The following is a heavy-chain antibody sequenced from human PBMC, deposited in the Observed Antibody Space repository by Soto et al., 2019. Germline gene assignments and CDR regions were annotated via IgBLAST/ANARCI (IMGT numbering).Heavy chain of an antibody. CDR2: ISASSGNT. J-gene: IGHJ5*02. V-gene: IGHV1-18*01. D-gene: IGHD4-17*01. CDR1: GYTFTNYG. Sequence: QVQLVQSGADVKNPGASVQVSCKASGYTFTNYGICWVRQAPGQGLEWMGWISASSGNTNYAQSLQGRVTMTTDTSTSTVYMELRSQRSDVTAVYYCARVRGLDGDYGASWFDPWGQGTLVTVSS. CDR3: ARVRGLDGDYGASWFDP.